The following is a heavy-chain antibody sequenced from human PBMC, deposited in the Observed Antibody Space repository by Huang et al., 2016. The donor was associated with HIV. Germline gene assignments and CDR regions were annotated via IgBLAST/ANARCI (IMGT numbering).Heavy chain of an antibody. D-gene: IGHD4-17*01. Sequence: DSMRGRLTISRDNSKNTLSLQLNSLRVEDTAVYYCARDRDYGDAGWTFDVWGQGTMVTVSS. V-gene: IGHV3-30*01. CDR3: ARDRDYGDAGWTFDV. J-gene: IGHJ3*01.